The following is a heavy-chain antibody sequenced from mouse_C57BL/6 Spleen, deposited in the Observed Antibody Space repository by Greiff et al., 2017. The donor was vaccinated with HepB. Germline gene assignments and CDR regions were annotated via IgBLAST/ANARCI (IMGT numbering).Heavy chain of an antibody. D-gene: IGHD4-1*01. Sequence: DVMLVESGGGLVKPGGSLKLSCAASGFTFSDYGMHWVRQAPEKGLEWVAYISSGSSTIYYADTVKGRFTISRDNAKNTLFLQMTSLRSEDTAMYYCARLGLPFAYWGQGTLVTVSA. CDR3: ARLGLPFAY. V-gene: IGHV5-17*01. J-gene: IGHJ3*01. CDR1: GFTFSDYG. CDR2: ISSGSSTI.